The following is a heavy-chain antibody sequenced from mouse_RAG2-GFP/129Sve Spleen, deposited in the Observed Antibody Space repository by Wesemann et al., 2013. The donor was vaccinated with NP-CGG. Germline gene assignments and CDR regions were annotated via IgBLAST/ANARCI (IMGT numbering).Heavy chain of an antibody. CDR3: ARGGISKNYFDY. V-gene: IGHV1S34*01. D-gene: IGHD1-1*02. CDR2: NGAT. J-gene: IGHJ2*01. Sequence: NGATSYNQKFKGKATFTVDTSSSTAYMQFNSLTSEDSAVYYCARGGISKNYFDYWGQGTTLTVSS.